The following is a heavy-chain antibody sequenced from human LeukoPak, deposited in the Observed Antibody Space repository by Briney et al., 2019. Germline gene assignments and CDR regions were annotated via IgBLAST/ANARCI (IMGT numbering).Heavy chain of an antibody. V-gene: IGHV1-2*02. J-gene: IGHJ4*02. CDR1: GYAFIGYY. D-gene: IGHD6-13*01. Sequence: ASVKVSCKASGYAFIGYYIHWVRQAPGQGLEWMGWINPNSGVTNYAQKFQGRVTMTRDTSISTAYMELTSLTSDDTALYYCARVPRSSSWGPGESYFAYWGQGTLATVSS. CDR2: INPNSGVT. CDR3: ARVPRSSSWGPGESYFAY.